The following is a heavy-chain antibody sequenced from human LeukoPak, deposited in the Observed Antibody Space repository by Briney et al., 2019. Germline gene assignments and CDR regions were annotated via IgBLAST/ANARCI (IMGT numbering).Heavy chain of an antibody. Sequence: ASVKVSCKASGYTFTSYAMNWVRQAPEQGLEWMGWINTNTGNPTYAQGFTGRFVFSLDTSVSTAYLQISSLKAEDTAVYYCARDRYSSSWYGNNWFDPWGQGTLVTVSS. CDR2: INTNTGNP. CDR3: ARDRYSSSWYGNNWFDP. CDR1: GYTFTSYA. J-gene: IGHJ5*02. V-gene: IGHV7-4-1*02. D-gene: IGHD6-13*01.